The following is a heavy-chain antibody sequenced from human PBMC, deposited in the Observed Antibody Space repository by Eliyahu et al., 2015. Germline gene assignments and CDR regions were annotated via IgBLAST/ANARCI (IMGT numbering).Heavy chain of an antibody. CDR3: VRENWATLRGAFDP. CDR1: GFSLNRXN. Sequence: LQLVESXAXLIPPGGSLRLXCXASGFSLNRXNMNWVRQAPGKGLEWIAXISSTSGTIYYVDSVKGRFTVSRDNAKNSLYLQMNSLKVEDSAIYYCVRENWATLRGAFDPWGQGAQVIVSS. D-gene: IGHD7-27*01. CDR2: ISSTSGTI. V-gene: IGHV3-48*04. J-gene: IGHJ5*02.